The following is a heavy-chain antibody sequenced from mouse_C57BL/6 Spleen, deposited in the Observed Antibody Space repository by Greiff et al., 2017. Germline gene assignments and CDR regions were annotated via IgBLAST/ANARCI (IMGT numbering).Heavy chain of an antibody. CDR2: ILPGSGST. CDR1: GYTFTGYW. CDR3: ARGRPGDY. V-gene: IGHV1-9*01. Sequence: VKLQESGAELMKPGASVKLSCKATGYTFTGYWIEWVKQRPGHGLEWIGEILPGSGSTNYNAKFKGKATFTADTSSNTAYMQLSSLTTEDSAIYYCARGRPGDYWGQGTSGTVSS. J-gene: IGHJ4*01.